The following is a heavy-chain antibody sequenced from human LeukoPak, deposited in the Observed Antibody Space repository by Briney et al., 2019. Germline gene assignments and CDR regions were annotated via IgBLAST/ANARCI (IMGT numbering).Heavy chain of an antibody. D-gene: IGHD2-2*03. CDR1: GFTFSGYA. CDR3: AKDYLDIVVVPAALDAFDI. Sequence: PGGSLRLSCSASGFTFSGYAMHWVRQAPGKGLEYVSAITSNGVNTYYADSVKGRFTISRDNSKNTLYLQMNSLRAEDTAVYYCAKDYLDIVVVPAALDAFDIWGQGTMVTVSS. V-gene: IGHV3-64*04. CDR2: ITSNGVNT. J-gene: IGHJ3*02.